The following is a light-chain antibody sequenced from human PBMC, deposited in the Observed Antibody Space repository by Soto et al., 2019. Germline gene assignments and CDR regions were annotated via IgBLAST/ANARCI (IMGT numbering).Light chain of an antibody. J-gene: IGKJ1*01. CDR2: KAS. CDR3: QQYISFVT. Sequence: DIQVTQSPSTLSASVGDRVTITCRASQSIVTWLAWYQQKPGKAPNLLIYKASTLKSEVPSRFSGSGSGTEFTLTISSLQPDDFATYYCQQYISFVTFGQGTKVDNK. CDR1: QSIVTW. V-gene: IGKV1-5*03.